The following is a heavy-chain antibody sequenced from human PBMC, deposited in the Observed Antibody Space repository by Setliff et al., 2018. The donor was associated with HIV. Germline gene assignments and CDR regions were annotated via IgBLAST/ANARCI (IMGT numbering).Heavy chain of an antibody. V-gene: IGHV4-38-2*01. Sequence: PSETLSLTCAVSGYSISSGYYWGWIRQPPGKGLEWIVNIYHSGDTHYYPSLKSRVTISVDTPKNQFSLKLSSVTAADTAVYYCARVPFTTGFDSWGQGTLVTVSS. D-gene: IGHD3-3*01. CDR1: GYSISSGYY. J-gene: IGHJ4*02. CDR2: IYHSGDT. CDR3: ARVPFTTGFDS.